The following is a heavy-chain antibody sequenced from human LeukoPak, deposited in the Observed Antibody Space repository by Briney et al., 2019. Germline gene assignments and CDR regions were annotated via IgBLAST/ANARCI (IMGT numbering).Heavy chain of an antibody. J-gene: IGHJ6*03. CDR1: GFTFSSYS. CDR2: ISSSSSYI. D-gene: IGHD1-1*01. V-gene: IGHV3-21*01. Sequence: PGGSLRLSCAASGFTFSSYSMNWVRQAPGKGLEWVSSISSSSSYIYYADSVKGRFTISRDNSKNTLYLQMNSLRAEDTAVYYCARGENWNYYYYMDVWGKGTTVTVSS. CDR3: ARGENWNYYYYMDV.